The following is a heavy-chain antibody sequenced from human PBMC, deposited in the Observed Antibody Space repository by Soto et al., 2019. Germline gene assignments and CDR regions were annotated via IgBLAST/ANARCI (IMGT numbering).Heavy chain of an antibody. Sequence: ASVKVSCKASGYTFTSYGISWVRQAPGQGLEWMGWISAYNGNTNYAQKLQGRVTMTTDTSTSTAYMELRSLRSDDTAVYYCARAVVAATSYYYYYMDVWGKGTTVTVSS. V-gene: IGHV1-18*01. CDR2: ISAYNGNT. CDR1: GYTFTSYG. D-gene: IGHD2-15*01. J-gene: IGHJ6*03. CDR3: ARAVVAATSYYYYYMDV.